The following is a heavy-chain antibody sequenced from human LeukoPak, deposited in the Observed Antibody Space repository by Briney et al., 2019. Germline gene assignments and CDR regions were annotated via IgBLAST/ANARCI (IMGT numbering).Heavy chain of an antibody. V-gene: IGHV1-24*01. D-gene: IGHD3-22*01. CDR1: GYTLTELS. CDR3: ATDLLIPHSSGYLGGG. CDR2: FDPEDGET. Sequence: ASVKVSCRVSGYTLTELSMHWVRQAPGKGLEWMGGFDPEDGETIYAQKFQGRVTMTEDTSTDTAYMELSSLRSEDTAVYYCATDLLIPHSSGYLGGGWGQGTLVTVSS. J-gene: IGHJ4*02.